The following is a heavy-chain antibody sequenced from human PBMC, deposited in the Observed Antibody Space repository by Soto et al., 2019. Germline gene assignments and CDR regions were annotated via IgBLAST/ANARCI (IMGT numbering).Heavy chain of an antibody. V-gene: IGHV3-74*01. Sequence: GGSLRLSCAASGFTFTSYWMHWVRQTPGKGLMWVSHINNDGSSTTYAESVKGRFTVSRDNAKNTLYLQMNSLRAEDTAVYYCAREGGPKYDSSGYSVYWGQGT. J-gene: IGHJ4*02. CDR1: GFTFTSYW. CDR2: INNDGSST. CDR3: AREGGPKYDSSGYSVY. D-gene: IGHD3-22*01.